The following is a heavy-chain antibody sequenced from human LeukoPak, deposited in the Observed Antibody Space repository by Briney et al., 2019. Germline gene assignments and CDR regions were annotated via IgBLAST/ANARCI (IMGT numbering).Heavy chain of an antibody. J-gene: IGHJ4*02. D-gene: IGHD3-16*02. CDR1: GFTFSSYG. CDR2: IWYDGSNK. CDR3: ARDSLTSSDYFDY. Sequence: GGSLRLSCAASGFTFSSYGMHWVRQAPGKGLEWVAVIWYDGSNKYYADSVKGRFTISRDNPKNTLYLQMNSLRAEDTAVYYCARDSLTSSDYFDYWGQGTLVTVSS. V-gene: IGHV3-33*01.